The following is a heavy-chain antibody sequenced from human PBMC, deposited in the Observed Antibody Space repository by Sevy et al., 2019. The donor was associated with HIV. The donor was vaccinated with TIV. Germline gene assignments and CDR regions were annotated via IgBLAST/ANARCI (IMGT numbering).Heavy chain of an antibody. CDR1: GFTFSSYG. J-gene: IGHJ4*02. CDR3: ARVKFTRIGYYYDSSGSIIDY. V-gene: IGHV3-33*01. CDR2: IWYDGGNK. D-gene: IGHD3-22*01. Sequence: GGSLRLSCAASGFTFSSYGMHWVRQAPGKGLEWVAVIWYDGGNKYYADSVKGRFTISRDNSKNTLYLQMNSLRAEDTAVYYCARVKFTRIGYYYDSSGSIIDYWGQGTLVTVSS.